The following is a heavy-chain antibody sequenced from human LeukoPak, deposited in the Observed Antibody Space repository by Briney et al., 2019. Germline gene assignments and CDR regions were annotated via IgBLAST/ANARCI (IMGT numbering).Heavy chain of an antibody. CDR2: ISSRGSTI. D-gene: IGHD3-10*01. CDR3: ARLLRGYFDL. Sequence: PGGSLRLACAAAGFTFSDYYMSWVRQAPGEGLEWVSYISSRGSTIYYADSVKGRFTISRDNAKNSMYLQMNSLRAEDTAVYYCARLLRGYFDLWGRGTLVPVSS. V-gene: IGHV3-11*01. J-gene: IGHJ2*01. CDR1: GFTFSDYY.